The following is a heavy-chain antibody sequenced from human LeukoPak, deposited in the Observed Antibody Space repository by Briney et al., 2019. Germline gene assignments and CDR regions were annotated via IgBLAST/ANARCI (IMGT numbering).Heavy chain of an antibody. Sequence: PVKASCKASGGTFSRYATSWVRQPPGQGLGGLGGIIPIFGTANYAQKFQGRVTITADESTSTAYMEVSSLRSEDTAVYYCARAYSGYDFFDYWGQGILVTVSS. CDR1: GGTFSRYA. CDR3: ARAYSGYDFFDY. V-gene: IGHV1-69*01. D-gene: IGHD5-12*01. J-gene: IGHJ4*02. CDR2: IIPIFGTA.